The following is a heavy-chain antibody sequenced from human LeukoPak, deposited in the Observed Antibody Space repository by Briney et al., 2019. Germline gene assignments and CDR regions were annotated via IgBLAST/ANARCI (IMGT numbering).Heavy chain of an antibody. V-gene: IGHV4-39*07. CDR2: IYYGGSP. CDR3: AKDRPTRRYCSGGSCYSRHFDY. CDR1: GGSISTSTYY. D-gene: IGHD2-15*01. Sequence: SETLSLTCTVSGGSISTSTYYWGWIRQPPGKGLEWTASIYYGGSPYYNPSLKSRVTISIDTAKNQFSLRLSSVTAVDTAVYYCAKDRPTRRYCSGGSCYSRHFDYWGQGTLVTVSS. J-gene: IGHJ4*02.